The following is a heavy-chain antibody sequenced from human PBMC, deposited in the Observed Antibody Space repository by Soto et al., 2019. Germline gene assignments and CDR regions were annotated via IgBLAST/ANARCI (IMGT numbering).Heavy chain of an antibody. CDR3: AKDRGFGAGHGMDV. Sequence: EVQLLESGGDLVQPGGSLRLSCEASGFTFSNYAMSWVRQAPGKGLEWVTGISARGGTTYYVDSVKGRFTTSRDNSKNTRFLQMNALRAEIRAVYYCAKDRGFGAGHGMDVWGQGTTVTVSS. CDR1: GFTFSNYA. J-gene: IGHJ6*02. V-gene: IGHV3-23*01. CDR2: ISARGGTT. D-gene: IGHD3-10*01.